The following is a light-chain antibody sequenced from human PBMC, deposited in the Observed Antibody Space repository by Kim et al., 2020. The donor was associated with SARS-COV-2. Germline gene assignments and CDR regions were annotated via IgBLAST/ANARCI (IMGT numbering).Light chain of an antibody. Sequence: QSVLTQPPSASGTPGQRVTISCSGSSSNIGSNTVNWYQQFPGTAPKLLIDTDGRRPSGVSDRVSCSKSGTSASLAISGLQSEDEADYYCATWDDSLDVWMFGGGTQLTVL. CDR3: ATWDDSLDVWM. J-gene: IGLJ3*02. CDR1: SSNIGSNT. CDR2: TDG. V-gene: IGLV1-44*01.